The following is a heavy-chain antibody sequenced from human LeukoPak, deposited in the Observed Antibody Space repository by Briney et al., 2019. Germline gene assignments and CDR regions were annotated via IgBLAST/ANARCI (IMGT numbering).Heavy chain of an antibody. J-gene: IGHJ4*02. CDR2: ISGRGDYT. D-gene: IGHD3-10*01. V-gene: IGHV3-23*01. Sequence: PGGSLRLSCAASGFTFSSYAMNWVRQAPGKGLEWVSTISGRGDYTYYADSVKGRFTISRDNSKNTLYLQMNSLRAEDTAVYYCAKTYGSGSYFAFDYWGQGTLLTVSS. CDR3: AKTYGSGSYFAFDY. CDR1: GFTFSSYA.